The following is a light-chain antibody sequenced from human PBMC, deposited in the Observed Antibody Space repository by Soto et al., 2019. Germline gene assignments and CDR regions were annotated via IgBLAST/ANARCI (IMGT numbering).Light chain of an antibody. V-gene: IGLV2-14*03. CDR1: NSDVGGYNY. J-gene: IGLJ1*01. CDR3: SSYTSTVTYV. CDR2: DVS. Sequence: QSVLTQPASVSGSPGQSITISCTGTNSDVGGYNYVSWYQQHPGKAPKLMIYDVSNRPSGVSDRFSGSKSGNTASLTISGLQAEDEADYYCSSYTSTVTYVFGTGTKLTVL.